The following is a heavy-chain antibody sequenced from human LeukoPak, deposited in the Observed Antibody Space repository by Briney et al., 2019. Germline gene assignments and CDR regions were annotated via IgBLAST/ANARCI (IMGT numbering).Heavy chain of an antibody. Sequence: GESLRISCEGSGYTFSTLWIAWVRQKPGKGLECLGSIYPGDSDTKYSPPIQGQVTNSADNSISTAYLQWIGLQASDTAIYYCARLLNDLSHYFYYSMHVWGKETTVTVSS. CDR3: ARLLNDLSHYFYYSMHV. CDR2: IYPGDSDT. V-gene: IGHV5-51*01. J-gene: IGHJ6*03. CDR1: GYTFSTLW.